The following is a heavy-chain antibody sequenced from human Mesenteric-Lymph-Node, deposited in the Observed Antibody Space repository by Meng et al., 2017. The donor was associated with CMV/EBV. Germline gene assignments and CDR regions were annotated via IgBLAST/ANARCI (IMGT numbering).Heavy chain of an antibody. V-gene: IGHV1-18*01. Sequence: ASVKVSCKASGYTFTNYDISWVRQAPGQGLEWMEWISAKNGYTNYIQKLQGRVTMTTDTSTSTAYMELSSLRSEDTAVYYCASLIAARPSFPVDVWGQGTTVTVSS. CDR1: GYTFTNYD. CDR3: ASLIAARPSFPVDV. J-gene: IGHJ6*02. CDR2: ISAKNGYT. D-gene: IGHD6-6*01.